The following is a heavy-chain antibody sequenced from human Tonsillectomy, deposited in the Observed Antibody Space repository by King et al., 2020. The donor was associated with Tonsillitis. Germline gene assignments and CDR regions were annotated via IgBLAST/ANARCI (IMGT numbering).Heavy chain of an antibody. CDR1: GYSFTSYW. CDR2: IFPGDSDS. D-gene: IGHD3-10*01. CDR3: ARPYDYYGHFDI. Sequence: VQLVQSGAEMKKPGESLKLSCKGSGYSFTSYWIGWVRQMPGKGLEWMGIIFPGDSDSRYSPSFQGQVTISADKSISTAYLQWSSLEASDTAMYYCARPYDYYGHFDIWGQGTMVTVSS. V-gene: IGHV5-51*03. J-gene: IGHJ3*02.